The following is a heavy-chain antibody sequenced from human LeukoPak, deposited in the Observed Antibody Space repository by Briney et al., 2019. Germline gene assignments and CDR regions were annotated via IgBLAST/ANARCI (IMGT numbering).Heavy chain of an antibody. CDR1: GYTFTSYG. D-gene: IGHD4-17*01. Sequence: APVKVSCKASGYTFTSYGIIRVRQAPGQGLEWMGWISAYYGNTNYAQKLQGRVTMTTDTSTSTAYMELRSLRSDDTAVYYCARAESGSMTTVTTVDYWGQGTLVTVSS. CDR2: ISAYYGNT. J-gene: IGHJ4*02. CDR3: ARAESGSMTTVTTVDY. V-gene: IGHV1-18*01.